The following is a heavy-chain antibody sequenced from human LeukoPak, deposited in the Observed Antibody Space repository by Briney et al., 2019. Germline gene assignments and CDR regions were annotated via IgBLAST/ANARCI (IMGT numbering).Heavy chain of an antibody. D-gene: IGHD3-10*01. CDR3: ARHSRPPWFGESSLDY. J-gene: IGHJ4*02. CDR1: GGSISSSSYY. CDR2: IYYSGST. V-gene: IGHV4-39*01. Sequence: PSGTLSLTCTVSGGSISSSSYYWGWIRQPPGKGLEWIGSIYYSGSTYYNPSLKSRVTISVDTSKNQFSLKLSSVTAADTAVYYCARHSRPPWFGESSLDYWGQGTLVTVSS.